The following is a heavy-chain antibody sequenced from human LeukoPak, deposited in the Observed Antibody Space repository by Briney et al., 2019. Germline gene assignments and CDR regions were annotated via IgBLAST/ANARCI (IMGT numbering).Heavy chain of an antibody. CDR3: AKSYSSGVVTDFDY. D-gene: IGHD3-3*01. CDR1: GFTFSSYG. Sequence: PGGSLRLSCAASGFTFSSYGMHWVRQAPGKGLEWVAVISYDGSNKYYADSVKGRSTISRDNSKNTLYLQMNSLRAEDTAVYYCAKSYSSGVVTDFDYWGQGTLVTVSS. CDR2: ISYDGSNK. J-gene: IGHJ4*02. V-gene: IGHV3-30*18.